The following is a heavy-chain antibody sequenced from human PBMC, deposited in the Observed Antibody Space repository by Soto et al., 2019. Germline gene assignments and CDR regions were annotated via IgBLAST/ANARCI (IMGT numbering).Heavy chain of an antibody. CDR3: ARADYYDSSGFYYDC. CDR1: GYIFTNHY. J-gene: IGHJ4*02. D-gene: IGHD3-22*01. CDR2: INPSGGST. V-gene: IGHV1-46*01. Sequence: QVQLVQSGAEVKKPGASVKVSCKASGYIFTNHYIHWVRQAPGQGLEWMGIINPSGGSTNYLQKFQGRITIARDTSTSTVYMELSTLRSEETAVYFCARADYYDSSGFYYDCWGQGSLVTFSS.